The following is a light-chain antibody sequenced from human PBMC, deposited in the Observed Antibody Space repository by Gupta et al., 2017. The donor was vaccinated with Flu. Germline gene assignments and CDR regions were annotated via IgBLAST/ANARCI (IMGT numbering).Light chain of an antibody. V-gene: IGKV2-28*01. CDR2: LGY. J-gene: IGKJ2*01. CDR3: RQLLPTPYT. Sequence: DIVMTQSPLSLPVIPGEPASISCRSNQSLLYRNGYNYLDWYLQKPGQSPHLLIFLGYNRASGVPDRFSGSGSGTDFTLKISRVEAEDVGVYYCRQLLPTPYTFGQGTKMEIK. CDR1: QSLLYRNGYNY.